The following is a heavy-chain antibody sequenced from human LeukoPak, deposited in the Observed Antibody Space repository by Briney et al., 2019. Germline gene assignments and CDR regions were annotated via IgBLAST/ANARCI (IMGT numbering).Heavy chain of an antibody. CDR3: TGARTVAAGDNCFDP. D-gene: IGHD6-13*01. J-gene: IGHJ5*02. CDR2: IFPGNSDT. CDR1: GYNFTAYW. Sequence: GESLKISCKGSGYNFTAYWIGWVRQMPGKGLEWMGIIFPGNSDTRYSPSFQGQVTLSADKSINTAYLQWNSLRASDTAMYYCTGARTVAAGDNCFDPGGEGTRLPVSS. V-gene: IGHV5-51*01.